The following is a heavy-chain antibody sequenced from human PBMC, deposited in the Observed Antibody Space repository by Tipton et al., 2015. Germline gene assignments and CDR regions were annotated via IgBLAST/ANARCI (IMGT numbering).Heavy chain of an antibody. V-gene: IGHV3-7*01. CDR3: ARGYRMDV. J-gene: IGHJ6*01. Sequence: SLRLSCAASGFTVSDYWMSWVRQAPGKGLEWVANIKQDGSEKYYVDSVKGRFTISRDNAKNSLYLQMNSLRAEDTAVYYCARGYRMDVWGQGTTVTVSS. CDR1: GFTVSDYW. CDR2: IKQDGSEK.